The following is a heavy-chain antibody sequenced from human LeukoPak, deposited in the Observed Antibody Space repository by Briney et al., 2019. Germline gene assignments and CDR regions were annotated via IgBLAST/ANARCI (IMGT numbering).Heavy chain of an antibody. V-gene: IGHV3-64*04. Sequence: PGGSLRLSCAASGFTFSSYAMHWVRQAPGKGLEYVSAISGNGGSTYYANSVKGRFTISRDNSKTTLYLQMNSLRAEDTAVYYCAKGGAYDILTGSRRDLDYWGQGTLVTVSS. J-gene: IGHJ4*02. CDR3: AKGGAYDILTGSRRDLDY. CDR2: ISGNGGST. CDR1: GFTFSSYA. D-gene: IGHD3-9*01.